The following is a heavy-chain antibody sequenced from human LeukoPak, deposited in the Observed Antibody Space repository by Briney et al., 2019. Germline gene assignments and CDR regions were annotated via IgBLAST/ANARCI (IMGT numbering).Heavy chain of an antibody. D-gene: IGHD6-25*01. CDR1: GFLVSGNY. Sequence: GGSLRLSCAASGFLVSGNYMSWVRQAPGKGLEWVSVSHTDGSTYYADSVKGRFTISRDNSKNTVYLQMNSLRAEDSAIYYCARVRSSIAAGLYYWGQGTLVTVSS. J-gene: IGHJ4*02. V-gene: IGHV3-53*01. CDR2: SHTDGST. CDR3: ARVRSSIAAGLYY.